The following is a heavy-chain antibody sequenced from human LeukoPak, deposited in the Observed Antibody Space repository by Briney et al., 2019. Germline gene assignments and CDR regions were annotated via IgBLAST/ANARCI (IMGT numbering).Heavy chain of an antibody. Sequence: SETLSLTCTVSGYSISSGYYWGWIRQPPGKGLEWIGYIYYSGSTNYNPSLKSRVTISVDTSKNQFSLKLSSVTAADTAVYHCARGALILVRGVTDFDYWGQGTLVTVSS. CDR3: ARGALILVRGVTDFDY. CDR1: GYSISSGYY. J-gene: IGHJ4*02. V-gene: IGHV4-61*05. D-gene: IGHD3-10*01. CDR2: IYYSGST.